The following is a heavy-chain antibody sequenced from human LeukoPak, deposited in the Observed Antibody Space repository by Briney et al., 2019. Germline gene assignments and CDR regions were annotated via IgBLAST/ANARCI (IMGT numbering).Heavy chain of an antibody. CDR2: IVVGSGNT. V-gene: IGHV1-58*01. J-gene: IGHJ4*02. CDR3: AADRPTYDFWSGYYAPWDY. Sequence: GASVKVSCKASGFTFTSSAVQWVRQARGQRLEWIGWIVVGSGNTNYAQKFQERVTITRDMSTSTAYMELSSLRSEGTAVYYCAADRPTYDFWSGYYAPWDYWGQGTLVTVSS. D-gene: IGHD3-3*01. CDR1: GFTFTSSA.